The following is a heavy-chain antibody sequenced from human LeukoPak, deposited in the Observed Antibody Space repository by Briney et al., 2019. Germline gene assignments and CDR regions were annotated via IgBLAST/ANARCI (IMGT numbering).Heavy chain of an antibody. CDR1: GFTFSSYA. CDR2: VSYDGNNK. J-gene: IGHJ4*02. Sequence: GGSLRLSCAASGFTFSSYAMSWVRQAPGKGLEWVAVVSYDGNNKYYANSVKGRFTISRDNSKNTLYLQMNSLRAEDTAVYYCTRERDLSLYYFAYWGQGTLVTVSS. V-gene: IGHV3-30-3*01. CDR3: TRERDLSLYYFAY.